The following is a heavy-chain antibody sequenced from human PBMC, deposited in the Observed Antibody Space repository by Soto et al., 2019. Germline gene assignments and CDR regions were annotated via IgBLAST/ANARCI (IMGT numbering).Heavy chain of an antibody. J-gene: IGHJ5*02. D-gene: IGHD4-17*01. CDR1: GGTFSSYA. V-gene: IGHV1-69*01. Sequence: VSCKASGGTFSSYAISWVRQAPGQGLEWMGGIIPIFGTANYAQKFQGRVTITADESTSTAYMELSSLRSEDTAVYYCARVNDYGDSNWFDPWGQGTLVTVSS. CDR3: ARVNDYGDSNWFDP. CDR2: IIPIFGTA.